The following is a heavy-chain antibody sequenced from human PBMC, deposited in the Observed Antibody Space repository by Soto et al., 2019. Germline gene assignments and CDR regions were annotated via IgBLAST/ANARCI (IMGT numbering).Heavy chain of an antibody. CDR3: ASDPYSRGRQLYGMDV. Sequence: QVQLQESGPGLVKPSQTLSLTCTVSGGSISSGGYYWSWIRQHPGKGLEWIGYIDYSGSTYYNPSLRVRFTISEETSKLQFSLQLSSVTAADTAVDYCASDPYSRGRQLYGMDVWGQGTTVTVSS. J-gene: IGHJ6*02. V-gene: IGHV4-31*03. CDR1: GGSISSGGYY. D-gene: IGHD6-19*01. CDR2: IDYSGST.